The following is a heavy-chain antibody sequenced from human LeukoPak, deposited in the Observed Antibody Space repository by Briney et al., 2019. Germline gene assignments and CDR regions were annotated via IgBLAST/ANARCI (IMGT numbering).Heavy chain of an antibody. D-gene: IGHD2-2*01. CDR1: GFTFNSYA. CDR3: EKGGDIVLVPAATLDY. Sequence: PGGSLRLSCAASGFTFNSYAMSWVRQAPGKGLEWVSAISGSGNRIYYADSVKGRFTISRDNSKNTLYLQMNSLRVEDTAVYYCEKGGDIVLVPAATLDYWGQGTLVTVSS. CDR2: ISGSGNRI. V-gene: IGHV3-23*01. J-gene: IGHJ4*02.